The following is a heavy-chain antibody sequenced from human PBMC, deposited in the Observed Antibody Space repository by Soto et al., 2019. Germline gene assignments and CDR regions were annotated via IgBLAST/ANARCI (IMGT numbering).Heavy chain of an antibody. CDR2: IVMDGNMK. Sequence: GGSLRLSCAASGFTFSRYGFHWVRQAPGKGREGGAVIVMDGNMKFHADSLEGRFTISRNNSKDTLYLQRNSRRAKETAGNYVERDDAFEHGNGFDVWGQGTLVTVSS. CDR3: ERDDAFEHGNGFDV. V-gene: IGHV3-33*01. CDR1: GFTFSRYG. D-gene: IGHD3-9*01. J-gene: IGHJ3*01.